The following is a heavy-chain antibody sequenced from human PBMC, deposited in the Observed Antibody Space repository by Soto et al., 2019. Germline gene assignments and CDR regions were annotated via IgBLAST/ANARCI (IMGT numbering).Heavy chain of an antibody. CDR1: GYTFTGYY. J-gene: IGHJ6*02. CDR3: ARDRDFWSGSNGMDV. Sequence: QVPLVQSGAEVKKPGASVKVSCKASGYTFTGYYMHWVRQAPGQGLEWMGWINPNSGGTNYAQKFQGWVTMTRDTSISTAYMELSRLRSDDTAVYYCARDRDFWSGSNGMDVWGQGTTVTVSS. D-gene: IGHD3-3*01. CDR2: INPNSGGT. V-gene: IGHV1-2*04.